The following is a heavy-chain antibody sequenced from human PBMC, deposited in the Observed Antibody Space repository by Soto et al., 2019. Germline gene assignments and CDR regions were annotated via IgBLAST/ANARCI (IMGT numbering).Heavy chain of an antibody. J-gene: IGHJ4*02. CDR1: GFTFSSYS. D-gene: IGHD2-15*01. CDR2: ISSSSSTI. V-gene: IGHV3-48*02. CDR3: ARDVGYCSGGSCEFNY. Sequence: PGGSLRLSCAASGFTFSSYSMNWVRQAPGKGLEWVSYISSSSSTIYYADSVKGRFTISRDNAKNSLYLQMNSLRDEDTAVYYCARDVGYCSGGSCEFNYWGQGTLVTVSS.